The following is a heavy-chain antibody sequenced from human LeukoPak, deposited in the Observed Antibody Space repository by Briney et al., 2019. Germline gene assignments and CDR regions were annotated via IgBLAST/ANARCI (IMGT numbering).Heavy chain of an antibody. CDR2: INSDGSST. V-gene: IGHV3-74*01. CDR3: ARERKLMGFDY. D-gene: IGHD2-8*01. J-gene: IGHJ4*02. Sequence: GGSLRLSCAASGFTFSSYWMHWLRQAPGKGLVWVSRINSDGSSTSYADSVKGRFTISRDNAKNTLYLQMNSLRAEDTAVYYCARERKLMGFDYWGQGTLVTVSS. CDR1: GFTFSSYW.